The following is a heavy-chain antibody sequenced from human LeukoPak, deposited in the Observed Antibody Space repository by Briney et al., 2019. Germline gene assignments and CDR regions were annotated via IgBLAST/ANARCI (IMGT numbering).Heavy chain of an antibody. CDR2: IYTSGST. V-gene: IGHV4-4*09. CDR1: GGSISSYY. Sequence: SETLSLTCPVSGGSISSYYWSWIRQPPGKGLEWIGYIYTSGSTNYNPSLKSRVTISVDTSKNQFSLKLCSVTAADTAVYYCARRRGITMVRGGRGYYYYYMDVWGKGTTVTVSS. J-gene: IGHJ6*03. CDR3: ARRRGITMVRGGRGYYYYYMDV. D-gene: IGHD3-10*01.